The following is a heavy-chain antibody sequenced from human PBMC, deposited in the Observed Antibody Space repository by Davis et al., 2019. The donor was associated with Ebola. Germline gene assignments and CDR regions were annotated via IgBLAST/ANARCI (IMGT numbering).Heavy chain of an antibody. CDR1: GYTFSSYG. D-gene: IGHD3-3*01. CDR3: ARDQSGWNWFDP. J-gene: IGHJ5*02. CDR2: ISAYNGNT. Sequence: AASVKVSCKASGYTFSSYGISWVRQAPGQGLEWMGWISAYNGNTNYAQKLQGRVTMTTDTSTSTAYMELSSLRSEDTAVYYCARDQSGWNWFDPWGQGTLVTVSS. V-gene: IGHV1-18*01.